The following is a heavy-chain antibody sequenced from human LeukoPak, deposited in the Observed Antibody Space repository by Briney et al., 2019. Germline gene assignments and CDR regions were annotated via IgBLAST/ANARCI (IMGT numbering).Heavy chain of an antibody. CDR2: ISSTGGCT. CDR1: GFTFSDYY. D-gene: IGHD6-13*01. J-gene: IGHJ4*02. CDR3: ASPAAGTDSDF. Sequence: GGSLRLSCAASGFTFSDYYMSWIRQAPGKGLEWVSYISSTGGCTNYADSVKGRFTISRDNAKNSLFLQMNSLRAEDTAVYYCASPAAGTDSDFWSQGTLVTVSS. V-gene: IGHV3-11*03.